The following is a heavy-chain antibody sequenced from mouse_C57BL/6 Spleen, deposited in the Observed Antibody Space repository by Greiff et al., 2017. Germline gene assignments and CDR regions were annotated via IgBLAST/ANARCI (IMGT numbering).Heavy chain of an antibody. CDR3: ARFPFITTVVAGYYFDC. CDR2: IDPSDSYT. D-gene: IGHD1-1*01. CDR1: GYTFTSYW. V-gene: IGHV1-50*01. J-gene: IGHJ2*01. Sequence: QVQLQQPGAELVKPGASVKLSCKASGYTFTSYWMQWVKQRPGPGLEWIGEIDPSDSYTNYNQKFKGKATLTVDTSSSTAYMQLSSLTSEDSAVYYCARFPFITTVVAGYYFDCWGQGTTLTVSS.